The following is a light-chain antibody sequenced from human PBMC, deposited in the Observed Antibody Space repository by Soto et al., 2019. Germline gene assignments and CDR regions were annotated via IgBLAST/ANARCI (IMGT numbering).Light chain of an antibody. V-gene: IGKV3-15*01. Sequence: IGMKQAPGTLSVSTGERATLSCRASQSISSNLAWYQQKPGQAPRLLIYGASTRATGIPARFTGSGSGTEFTLTISSLQAEDVAVYYCQQYKNWPLTFGGGTKVDIK. J-gene: IGKJ4*02. CDR3: QQYKNWPLT. CDR2: GAS. CDR1: QSISSN.